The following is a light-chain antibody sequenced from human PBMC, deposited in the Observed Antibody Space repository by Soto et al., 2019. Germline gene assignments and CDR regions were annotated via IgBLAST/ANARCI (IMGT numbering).Light chain of an antibody. CDR2: GNT. CDR1: SSNIGAGCE. J-gene: IGLJ1*01. V-gene: IGLV1-40*01. Sequence: QSVLTQPPSVSGAPGRRVTISCTGCSSNIGAGCEVHWYQHLPGKAPKLLIYGNTNRPSGVPDRFSGSKSGTSASLAITGLQAEDEADYYCQSYDSSLSASYVFGGGTKVTVL. CDR3: QSYDSSLSASYV.